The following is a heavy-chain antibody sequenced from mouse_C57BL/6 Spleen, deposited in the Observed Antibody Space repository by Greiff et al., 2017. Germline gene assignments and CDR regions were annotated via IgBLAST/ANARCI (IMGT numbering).Heavy chain of an antibody. CDR3: ARPDYGSSYAFDY. D-gene: IGHD1-1*01. Sequence: EVKLVESGGGLVKPGGSLKLSCAASGFTFSDSGMHWVRQAPEKGLEWVAYISSGSSTIYYADTGKGRFTIARDNAKNTLFLQMTSLRSEDTAMYYCARPDYGSSYAFDYWGQGTTLTVAS. CDR1: GFTFSDSG. J-gene: IGHJ2*01. CDR2: ISSGSSTI. V-gene: IGHV5-17*01.